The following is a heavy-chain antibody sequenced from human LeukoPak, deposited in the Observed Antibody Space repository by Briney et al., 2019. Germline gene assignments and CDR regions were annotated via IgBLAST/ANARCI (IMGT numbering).Heavy chain of an antibody. V-gene: IGHV3-30*04. CDR3: ARDAGGSYLDY. D-gene: IGHD3-16*02. CDR2: ILYDGTMA. Sequence: QPGRSLRLSCATSGFTFNNYAMHWVRQAPGQGLEWVAVILYDGTMAYYADSVKGRFTISRDNSKNTLYLQMNTLRDEDTAVYYCARDAGGSYLDYWGQGTLVTVSS. CDR1: GFTFNNYA. J-gene: IGHJ4*02.